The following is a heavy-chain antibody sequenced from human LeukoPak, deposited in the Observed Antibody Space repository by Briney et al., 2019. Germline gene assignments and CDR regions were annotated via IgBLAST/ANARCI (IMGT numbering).Heavy chain of an antibody. J-gene: IGHJ6*02. CDR1: EDSVSSHSAA. CDR3: VRQYSSGWTYYYGMDV. Sequence: SQTLSLTCAISEDSVSSHSAAWHWIRRSPSRGLEWLGRTYYRSTWHYDYAESVKSRAVIIPDTSKNHFSLQLNSVTPEDTSVYYCVRQYSSGWTYYYGMDVWGQGTTVTVSS. D-gene: IGHD6-19*01. V-gene: IGHV6-1*01. CDR2: TYYRSTWHY.